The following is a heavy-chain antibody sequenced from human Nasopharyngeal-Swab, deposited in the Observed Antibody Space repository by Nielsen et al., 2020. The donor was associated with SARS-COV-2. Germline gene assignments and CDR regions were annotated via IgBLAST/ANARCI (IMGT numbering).Heavy chain of an antibody. D-gene: IGHD4-23*01. CDR2: ISYDGSNK. Sequence: MRQPTGEGRAWVAVISYDGSNKYYADSVKGRFTISRDNSKNTLYLQMKSLRAEDTDVYYCASPKTFYGGNTGVDRAFDIWGQGTMVTVSS. CDR3: ASPKTFYGGNTGVDRAFDI. V-gene: IGHV3-30-3*01. J-gene: IGHJ3*02.